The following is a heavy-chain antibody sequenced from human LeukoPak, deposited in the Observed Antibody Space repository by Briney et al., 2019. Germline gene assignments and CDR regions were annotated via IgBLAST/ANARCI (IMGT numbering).Heavy chain of an antibody. CDR3: ARIRSRKWGFDY. CDR2: ISYSGST. J-gene: IGHJ4*02. Sequence: PSETLSLTCTVSGGSISSSNYYWGWIRQPPGKGLEWIGYISYSGSTYYNPSLKSRVTISIDTSKNQFSLKLSSVTAADTAVYYCARIRSRKWGFDYWGQGTLVTVSS. V-gene: IGHV4-39*07. D-gene: IGHD1-26*01. CDR1: GGSISSSNYY.